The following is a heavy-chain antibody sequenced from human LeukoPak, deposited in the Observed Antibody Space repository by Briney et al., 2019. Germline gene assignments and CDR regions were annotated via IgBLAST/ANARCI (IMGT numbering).Heavy chain of an antibody. CDR2: IRNKANGGTA. V-gene: IGHV3-49*04. Sequence: PGGSLRLSCTTSGFTFSDYAMTWVRQAPGKGLEWVGFIRNKANGGTADYAASVKGRLTISRDDSKTIAYLQMNSLKTEDTAVYYCTRAYSTGWLGINDFWGQGALVTVSS. D-gene: IGHD6-19*01. J-gene: IGHJ4*02. CDR1: GFTFSDYA. CDR3: TRAYSTGWLGINDF.